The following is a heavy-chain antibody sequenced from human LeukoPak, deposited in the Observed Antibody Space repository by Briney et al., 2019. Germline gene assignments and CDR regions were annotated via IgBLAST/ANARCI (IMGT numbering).Heavy chain of an antibody. CDR1: GYTFTIYY. Sequence: ASVKVSCKASGYTFTIYYMHWVRQAPGQGLEWMGIINSSGGSTSYAQKFQGRVTMTSDTSTSTVYMELSSLRSEDTAVYYCAREEGLQLPFDYWGQGTLVTVSS. V-gene: IGHV1-46*01. CDR2: INSSGGST. D-gene: IGHD5-18*01. CDR3: AREEGLQLPFDY. J-gene: IGHJ4*02.